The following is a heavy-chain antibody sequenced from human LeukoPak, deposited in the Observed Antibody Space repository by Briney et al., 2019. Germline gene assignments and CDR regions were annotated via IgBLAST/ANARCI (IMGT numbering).Heavy chain of an antibody. CDR1: GGTFSSYA. CDR3: ARAIAEEDKDNWNDGWFDP. J-gene: IGHJ5*02. Sequence: ASVKVSCKASGGTFSSYAISWVRQAPGQGLEWMGRIIPLFGTANYAQKFQGRVTITTDESTSTAYRELSSLSSEDTAVYYCARAIAEEDKDNWNDGWFDPWGQGTLVTVSS. CDR2: IIPLFGTA. D-gene: IGHD1-20*01. V-gene: IGHV1-69*05.